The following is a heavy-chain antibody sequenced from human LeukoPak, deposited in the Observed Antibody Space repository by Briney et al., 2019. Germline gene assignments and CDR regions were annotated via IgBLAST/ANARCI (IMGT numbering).Heavy chain of an antibody. CDR1: GGTFSSYA. CDR2: IIPIFGTA. D-gene: IGHD1-26*01. CDR3: AGGAAAIVGATEDY. V-gene: IGHV1-69*05. J-gene: IGHJ4*02. Sequence: SVKVSCKASGGTFSSYAISWVRQAPGQGLEWMGRIIPIFGTANYAQKFQGRVTITTDESTSTAYVELSSLRSEDTAVYYCAGGAAAIVGATEDYWGQGTLVTVSS.